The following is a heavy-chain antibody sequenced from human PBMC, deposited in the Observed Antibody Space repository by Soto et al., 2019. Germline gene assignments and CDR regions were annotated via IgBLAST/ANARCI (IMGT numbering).Heavy chain of an antibody. J-gene: IGHJ5*02. CDR1: GFTFSSYA. CDR2: ISGSGGST. V-gene: IGHV3-23*01. Sequence: EVQLFESGGGLVQPGGSLRLSCAASGFTFSSYAMSWVRQAPGKGLEWVSAISGSGGSTYYADSVKGRFTISRDNSKNTLYLQMNSLRAEDTAVYYCAKDRRHYDFWSGYYTGNWFDPWGQGTLVTVSS. CDR3: AKDRRHYDFWSGYYTGNWFDP. D-gene: IGHD3-3*01.